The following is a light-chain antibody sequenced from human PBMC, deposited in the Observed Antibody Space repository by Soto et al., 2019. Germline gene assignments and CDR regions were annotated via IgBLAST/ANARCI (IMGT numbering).Light chain of an antibody. CDR2: KAS. Sequence: DIQRTQSPSTLSASVGDRVTITCRASQSIHSWLAWYQQKPGRTPKLLIYKASTLESGVPSRFSGSGSGTEFTLTISSMQPDDFATYYCQQYNTHPYTFGQGTKVDIK. CDR1: QSIHSW. CDR3: QQYNTHPYT. V-gene: IGKV1-5*03. J-gene: IGKJ2*01.